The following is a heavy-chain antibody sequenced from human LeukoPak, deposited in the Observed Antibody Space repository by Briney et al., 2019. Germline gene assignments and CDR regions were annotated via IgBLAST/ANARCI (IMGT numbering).Heavy chain of an antibody. Sequence: ASVKVSCKASGYTFTDYYMHWVRQAPGQGLEWMGIITPSGGGASYAQKFQGRVTMTRDTSISTAYMELSSLRSEDTAVYYCARGITMVRSFSAWFDPWGQGTLVTVSS. CDR2: ITPSGGGA. CDR1: GYTFTDYY. CDR3: ARGITMVRSFSAWFDP. V-gene: IGHV1-46*01. D-gene: IGHD3-10*01. J-gene: IGHJ5*02.